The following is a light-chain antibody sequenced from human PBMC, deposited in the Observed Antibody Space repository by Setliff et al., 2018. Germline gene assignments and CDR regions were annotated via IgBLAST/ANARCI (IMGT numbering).Light chain of an antibody. Sequence: QSALTQPASVSGSPGQSITISCTGSSTDVGRYIFVSWYQQQPGKAPRLMIFDVSNRPSGVSNRFSVSKSGSTASLTISGLQPEDEAEYYCSSYTSSSTRVFGNGTKVTVL. CDR3: SSYTSSSTRV. V-gene: IGLV2-14*03. CDR1: STDVGRYIF. J-gene: IGLJ1*01. CDR2: DVS.